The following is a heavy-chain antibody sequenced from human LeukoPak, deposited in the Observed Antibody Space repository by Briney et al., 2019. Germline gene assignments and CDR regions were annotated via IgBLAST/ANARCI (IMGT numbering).Heavy chain of an antibody. CDR3: ARQSRLRSNTQYYYCGMDV. CDR1: GFIFSSYW. V-gene: IGHV3-7*03. Sequence: GGSLRLSCAASGFIFSSYWMSWVRQAPGKGLEWVANIKQDGSEKYYVDSVKGRFTISRDNAKNSLYLQMNSLRAEDTAVYYCARQSRLRSNTQYYYCGMDVWGQGTTVTVSS. J-gene: IGHJ6*02. CDR2: IKQDGSEK. D-gene: IGHD5-12*01.